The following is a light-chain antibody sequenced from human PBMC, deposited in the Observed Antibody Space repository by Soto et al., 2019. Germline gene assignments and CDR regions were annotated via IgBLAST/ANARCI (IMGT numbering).Light chain of an antibody. Sequence: QSALTQPASVSGSPGQSITISCTGTSSDVGSYTLVSWYQQHPGKAPKLMIYEGSKRPSGVSNRFSGSKSGNTASLTISGLQAEDEDDYYGCSYEGSSTLDVLFGGGPQLTVL. V-gene: IGLV2-23*01. J-gene: IGLJ2*01. CDR1: SSDVGSYTL. CDR2: EGS. CDR3: CSYEGSSTLDVL.